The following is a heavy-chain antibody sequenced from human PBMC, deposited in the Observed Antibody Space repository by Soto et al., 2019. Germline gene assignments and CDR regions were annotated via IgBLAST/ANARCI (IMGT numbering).Heavy chain of an antibody. CDR1: GDTITTGGYS. CDR3: ARETLGDYGGHFDL. J-gene: IGHJ5*02. D-gene: IGHD4-17*01. CDR2: TYHSGNP. Sequence: QLQLQESGSRLLKSSETLSLTCAVSGDTITTGGYSWAWIRQPPGKALEWIGYTYHSGNPYYKLALKSRVIISVDRSKTQFSLKLSSVTAADTAVDYCARETLGDYGGHFDLCGQVTLVTVSS. V-gene: IGHV4-30-2*01.